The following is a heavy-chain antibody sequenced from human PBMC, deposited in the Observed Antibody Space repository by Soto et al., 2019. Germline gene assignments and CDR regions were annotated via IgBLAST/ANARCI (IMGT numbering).Heavy chain of an antibody. Sequence: DVQLVESGGGLVQPGGSLRLSCAASGFTFSSYSMNWVRQAPGKGLEWVSSISGGSDDIYYADSVRGRFTVSRDNAKDTAYLQMDSLTADDTALYYCTRGLRPSSAGTGAYWGPGTLVTVSP. J-gene: IGHJ1*01. D-gene: IGHD1-1*01. CDR1: GFTFSSYS. V-gene: IGHV3-48*04. CDR2: ISGGSDDI. CDR3: TRGLRPSSAGTGAY.